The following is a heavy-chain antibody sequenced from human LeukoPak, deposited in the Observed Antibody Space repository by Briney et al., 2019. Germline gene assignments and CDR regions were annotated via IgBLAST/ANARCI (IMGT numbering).Heavy chain of an antibody. V-gene: IGHV1-69*05. D-gene: IGHD4-17*01. CDR2: IIPIFGTA. J-gene: IGHJ4*02. CDR3: ARGHGDHEVYFDY. Sequence: SVKVSCKASGGTFSSYAISWVRQAPGQGLEWMGRIIPIFGTANYAQKFQGRVTITTDESTSTAYMELGSLRSEDTAVYYCARGHGDHEVYFDYWGQGTLVTVSS. CDR1: GGTFSSYA.